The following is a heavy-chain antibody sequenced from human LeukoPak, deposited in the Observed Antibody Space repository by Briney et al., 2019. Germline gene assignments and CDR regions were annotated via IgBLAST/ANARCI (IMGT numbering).Heavy chain of an antibody. J-gene: IGHJ4*02. Sequence: SETLSLTCTVSGGSISSYYWSWVRQPPGKGLEWIGYMYYSGSNNYNPSLKSRVSISVDTSKNQYSLSISTVTAPDTAVYYCARSTGLRYYFDYWGQGTLVTVSS. D-gene: IGHD3-10*01. CDR3: ARSTGLRYYFDY. CDR1: GGSISSYY. V-gene: IGHV4-59*01. CDR2: MYYSGSN.